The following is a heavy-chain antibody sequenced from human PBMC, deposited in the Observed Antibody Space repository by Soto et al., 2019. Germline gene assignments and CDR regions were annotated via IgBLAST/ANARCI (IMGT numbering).Heavy chain of an antibody. J-gene: IGHJ4*02. V-gene: IGHV4-39*01. Sequence: SETLSLTCTVSGGSISSSSYYWGWIRQPPGKGLEWIGSIYYSGSTYYNLSLKSLVTISVDTSKNQFSLKLSSVTAADTAVYFCARLPGYCSGDSYRIDYWGPGTLVTVS. CDR1: GGSISSSSYY. D-gene: IGHD2-15*01. CDR2: IYYSGST. CDR3: ARLPGYCSGDSYRIDY.